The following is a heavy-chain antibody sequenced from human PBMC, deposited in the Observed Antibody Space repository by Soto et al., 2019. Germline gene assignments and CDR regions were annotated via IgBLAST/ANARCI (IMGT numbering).Heavy chain of an antibody. CDR3: ARGRRGTMIVVTVRNHDAFDI. J-gene: IGHJ3*02. V-gene: IGHV4-34*01. D-gene: IGHD3-22*01. Sequence: QVQLQQWGAGLLKPSETLSLTCAVYGGSFSGYYWSWIRQPPGKGLEWIGEINHSGSTNYNPSLKSRVTISVDTSKNQFSLKLSSVTAADTAVYYCARGRRGTMIVVTVRNHDAFDIWGQGTMVTVSS. CDR1: GGSFSGYY. CDR2: INHSGST.